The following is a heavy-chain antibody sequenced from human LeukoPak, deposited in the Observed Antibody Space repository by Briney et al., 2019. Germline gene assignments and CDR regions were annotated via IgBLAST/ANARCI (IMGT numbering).Heavy chain of an antibody. CDR2: INHSGST. D-gene: IGHD3-3*01. CDR1: GGSFSGYY. Sequence: SETLSLTCAVYGGSFSGYYWSWIRQPPGKGLEWIGEINHSGSTNYNPSLKSRVTISVDTSKDQYSLKLSSVTAADTAVYYCARSIGDFWSGSNFDYWGQGTLVTVSS. J-gene: IGHJ4*02. V-gene: IGHV4-34*01. CDR3: ARSIGDFWSGSNFDY.